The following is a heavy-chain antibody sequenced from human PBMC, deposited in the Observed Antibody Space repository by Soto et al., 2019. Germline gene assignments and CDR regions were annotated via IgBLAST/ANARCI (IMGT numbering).Heavy chain of an antibody. CDR1: GGSINTTSYS. V-gene: IGHV4-30-2*01. J-gene: IGHJ4*02. D-gene: IGHD2-2*01. CDR2: MYHSGTT. CDR3: ARVPDY. Sequence: PSETLSLTCTVSGGSINTTSYSWGWIRQPPGKGLECIGYMYHSGTTYYNPSLKSRVTISIDRSKNQFSLKLSSVTAADTAVYYCARVPDYWGQGILVTVSS.